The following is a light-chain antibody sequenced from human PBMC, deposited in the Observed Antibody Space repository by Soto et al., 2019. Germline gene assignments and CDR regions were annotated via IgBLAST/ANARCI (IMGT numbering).Light chain of an antibody. CDR3: QQSYTMQIT. CDR1: QRMSGF. J-gene: IGKJ2*01. CDR2: DAS. Sequence: DIQMTQSPSTLSGSVGDRVTITCRASQRMSGFLAWYQQKPGKAPQLLISDASSLESGVPSRFSGGGSGTAFTLTISSLQPDDFATYYCQQSYTMQITFGQGTKVDI. V-gene: IGKV1-5*01.